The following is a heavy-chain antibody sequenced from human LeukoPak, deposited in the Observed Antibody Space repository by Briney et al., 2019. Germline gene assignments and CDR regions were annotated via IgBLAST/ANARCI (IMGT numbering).Heavy chain of an antibody. J-gene: IGHJ4*02. CDR1: GGSFSGYY. CDR3: ARGNFGSTTVIDY. CDR2: INHSGST. D-gene: IGHD6-13*01. V-gene: IGHV4-34*01. Sequence: PSETLSLTCAVYGGSFSGYYWSWIRQPPGKGLEWIGEINHSGSTNYNPSLKSRATISVDTSKNQFSLKLSSVTAADTAVYYCARGNFGSTTVIDYWGQGTLVTVSS.